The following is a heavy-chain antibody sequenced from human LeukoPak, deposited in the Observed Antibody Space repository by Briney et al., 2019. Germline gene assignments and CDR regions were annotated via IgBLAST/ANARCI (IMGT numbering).Heavy chain of an antibody. CDR3: ARGGSGSYLVAY. Sequence: ASVKVSCKASGYTFTSYYMRWVRQAPGQGLEWMGIINPSGGSTSYAQKFQGRVTMTRDTSASTAYMELSSLRSEDTAVYYCARGGSGSYLVAYWGQGTLVTVSS. V-gene: IGHV1-46*01. J-gene: IGHJ4*02. CDR1: GYTFTSYY. CDR2: INPSGGST. D-gene: IGHD3-10*01.